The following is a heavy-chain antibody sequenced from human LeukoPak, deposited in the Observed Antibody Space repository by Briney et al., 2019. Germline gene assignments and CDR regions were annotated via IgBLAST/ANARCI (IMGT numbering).Heavy chain of an antibody. Sequence: SETLSLTCTVSGGSISSNSYYWGWIRQPPGKGLEWLVSIYYSGSTYYNPSLKSRVTISVDTSKNQFSLKLSSVTAGDTAVYYCASGRWLQPFDHWGQGTLVTVSS. CDR2: IYYSGST. CDR1: GGSISSNSYY. D-gene: IGHD5-24*01. CDR3: ASGRWLQPFDH. V-gene: IGHV4-39*01. J-gene: IGHJ4*02.